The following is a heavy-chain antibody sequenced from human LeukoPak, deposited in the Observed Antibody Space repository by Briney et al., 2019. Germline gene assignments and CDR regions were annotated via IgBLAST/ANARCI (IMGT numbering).Heavy chain of an antibody. CDR1: GITFSSYD. Sequence: GGSLRLSCAASGITFSSYDMHWVRQAPGKGLEWVALIWYDGSNKYYADSVKGRFTISRDNSKNTLYLQMNSLRAEDTALYYCATAGSGTYADYWGLGTLVTVSS. J-gene: IGHJ4*02. CDR3: ATAGSGTYADY. D-gene: IGHD1-26*01. CDR2: IWYDGSNK. V-gene: IGHV3-33*01.